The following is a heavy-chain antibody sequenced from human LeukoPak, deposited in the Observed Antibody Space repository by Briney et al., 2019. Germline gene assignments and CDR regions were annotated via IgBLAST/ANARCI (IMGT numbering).Heavy chain of an antibody. J-gene: IGHJ3*02. CDR3: ARERDSSGYYRDAFDI. CDR2: INPNSGVT. Sequence: EASVKVSCKASGYTFTSYGISWVRQAPGQGLEWMGWINPNSGVTNYAQRFQGRVTMTRDTSISTAYMELSRLRSDDTAVYYCARERDSSGYYRDAFDIWGQGSMVTVSS. D-gene: IGHD3-22*01. CDR1: GYTFTSYG. V-gene: IGHV1-2*02.